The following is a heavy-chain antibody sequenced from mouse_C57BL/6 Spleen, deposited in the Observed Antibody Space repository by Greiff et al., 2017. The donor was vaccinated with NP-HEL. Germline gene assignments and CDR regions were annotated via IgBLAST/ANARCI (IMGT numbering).Heavy chain of an antibody. CDR1: GFSFNTYA. CDR2: IRSKSNNYAT. V-gene: IGHV10-1*01. Sequence: EVQLVESGGGLVQPKGSLKLSCAASGFSFNTYAMNWVRQAPGKGLEWVARIRSKSNNYATYYADSVKDRFTISRDDSESMLYLQMNNLKTEDTARYYCVRQNWGEFAYWGQGTLVTVSA. CDR3: VRQNWGEFAY. D-gene: IGHD4-1*01. J-gene: IGHJ3*01.